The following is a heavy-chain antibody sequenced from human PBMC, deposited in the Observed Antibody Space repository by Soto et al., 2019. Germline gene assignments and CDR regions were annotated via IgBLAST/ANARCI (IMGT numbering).Heavy chain of an antibody. CDR3: ARAPFDY. Sequence: LRLSFVVSGFTFTTHGMNWVRQAPGKGLEWVSFISSTSTSINYADSVKGRFTVSRDNAKNSLFLQINSLRAEDTAVYYCARAPFDYWGRGTLVTVSS. CDR2: ISSTSTSI. CDR1: GFTFTTHG. V-gene: IGHV3-21*01. J-gene: IGHJ4*02.